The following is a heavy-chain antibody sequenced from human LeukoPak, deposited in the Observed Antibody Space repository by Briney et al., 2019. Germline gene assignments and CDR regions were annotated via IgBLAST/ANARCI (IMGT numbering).Heavy chain of an antibody. D-gene: IGHD3-10*01. Sequence: GGSLRRSCAASGFTFSYAWMSWVRQAPGKGLEWVGRIKSKTDGGTTDHGAPVKGRFTISRDDSKKTLYLQMNSLKTEDTGVYYCATDAPFYGSGSYFSDFQHWGQGTLVTVSS. CDR2: IKSKTDGGTT. CDR1: GFTFSYAW. CDR3: ATDAPFYGSGSYFSDFQH. J-gene: IGHJ1*01. V-gene: IGHV3-15*01.